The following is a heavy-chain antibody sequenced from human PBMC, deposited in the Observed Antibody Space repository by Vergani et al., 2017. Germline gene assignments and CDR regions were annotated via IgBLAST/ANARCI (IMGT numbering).Heavy chain of an antibody. J-gene: IGHJ4*02. CDR1: GGSFNDYY. CDR3: ARFRPWGAYGSGSDY. V-gene: IGHV4-34*01. D-gene: IGHD3-10*01. Sequence: QVQLPQWGAGLLKPSETLSLTCAVYGGSFNDYYWRWIRQPPGKGLEWIGEINHTGSTNYNPSLKSRVTISVDTSKNQFSLTLTSVTAADAVVYYCARFRPWGAYGSGSDYWGQGSLVTVSS. CDR2: INHTGST.